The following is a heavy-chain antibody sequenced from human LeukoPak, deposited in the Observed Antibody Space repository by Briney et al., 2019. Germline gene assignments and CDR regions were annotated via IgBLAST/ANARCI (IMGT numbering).Heavy chain of an antibody. Sequence: PSETLSLTCTVSGGSISSGGYYWNWIRQRPGKGLEWIGYIYYSGSTYYNPSLKSRVTISVDTSKNQFSLKLSSVTAADTALYYCARGGSGSYLYYFDCWGQGTLGTVSS. J-gene: IGHJ4*02. CDR3: ARGGSGSYLYYFDC. CDR1: GGSISSGGYY. D-gene: IGHD3-10*01. V-gene: IGHV4-31*03. CDR2: IYYSGST.